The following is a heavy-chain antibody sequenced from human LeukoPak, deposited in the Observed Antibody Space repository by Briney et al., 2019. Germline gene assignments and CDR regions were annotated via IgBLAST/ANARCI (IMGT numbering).Heavy chain of an antibody. V-gene: IGHV4-61*02. CDR3: ARGVYYYDSSGYPGVASYYFDY. Sequence: SQTLSLTCTVSGGSISSGSYYWSWIRQPAGKGLEWIGRIYTSGSTNYNPSLKSRVTMSVDTSKNQFSLKLSSVTAADTAVYYCARGVYYYDSSGYPGVASYYFDYWGQGTLVTVSS. D-gene: IGHD3-22*01. J-gene: IGHJ4*02. CDR2: IYTSGST. CDR1: GGSISSGSYY.